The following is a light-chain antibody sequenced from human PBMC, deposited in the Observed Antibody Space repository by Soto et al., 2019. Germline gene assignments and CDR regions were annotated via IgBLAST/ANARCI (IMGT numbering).Light chain of an antibody. Sequence: QSVLTQPASVSGSPGQSITISCTGTSSDVGSYNLVSWYQHHPGKAPKLMTYEVSKRPSGVSHRFSGSKSGNPASLTISGLQAEDEADYYCCSYAGSSTLVFGTGTKVTVL. CDR2: EVS. CDR1: SSDVGSYNL. CDR3: CSYAGSSTLV. V-gene: IGLV2-23*02. J-gene: IGLJ1*01.